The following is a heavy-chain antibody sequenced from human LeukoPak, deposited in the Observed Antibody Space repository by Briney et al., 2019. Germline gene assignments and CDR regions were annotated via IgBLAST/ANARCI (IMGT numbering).Heavy chain of an antibody. J-gene: IGHJ3*02. CDR3: ARDNYYGSGSYYKVGDYAFDI. Sequence: ASVKVSCKASGYTFTGYYMQWVRQAPGQGLEWMGWINPNSGGTNYAQKFQGRVTMTRDTSISTAYMELSRLRSDDTAVYYCARDNYYGSGSYYKVGDYAFDIWGQGAMVTVSS. D-gene: IGHD3-10*01. CDR1: GYTFTGYY. V-gene: IGHV1-2*02. CDR2: INPNSGGT.